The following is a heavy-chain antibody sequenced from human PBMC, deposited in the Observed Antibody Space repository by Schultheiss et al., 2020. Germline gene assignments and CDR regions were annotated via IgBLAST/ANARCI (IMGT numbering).Heavy chain of an antibody. V-gene: IGHV1-18*01. J-gene: IGHJ6*02. D-gene: IGHD2-15*01. CDR2: ISAYNGNT. CDR3: ARAPLGYCSGGSCYPPWLYYYGMDV. CDR1: GYTFTSYG. Sequence: ASVKVSCKASGYTFTSYGISWVRQAPGQGLEWMGWISAYNGNTNYAQKLQGRVTMTTDKSTSTAYMELSSLRSEDTAVYYCARAPLGYCSGGSCYPPWLYYYGMDVWGQGTTVTVSS.